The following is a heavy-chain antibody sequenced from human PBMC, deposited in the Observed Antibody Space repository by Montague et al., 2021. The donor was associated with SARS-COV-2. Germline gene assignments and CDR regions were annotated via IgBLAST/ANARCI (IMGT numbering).Heavy chain of an antibody. CDR1: GDSIGSGSYY. J-gene: IGHJ4*02. V-gene: IGHV4-61*02. CDR3: ARATADYGTFGY. Sequence: TLSLTCSVSGDSIGSGSYYWSWIRRAAGEGLEWIGRIYTSGRTDYNPSLINRVIISLDTSKNQFSLKLSSLTTADTGVYYCARATADYGTFGYGGQGIRVLVSS. D-gene: IGHD4-17*01. CDR2: IYTSGRT.